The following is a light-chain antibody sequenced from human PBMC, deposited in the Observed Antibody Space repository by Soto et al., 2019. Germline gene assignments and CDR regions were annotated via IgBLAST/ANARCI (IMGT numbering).Light chain of an antibody. J-gene: IGKJ2*01. CDR3: LQINSYPYT. CDR2: AAS. V-gene: IGKV1-9*01. CDR1: QGITTY. Sequence: IPLTQSPSSLPASVGDRVTITCRASQGITTYLAWYQQKPGKAPKLLIYAASALQSGVPSRFSGSGSGTDFTLTISSLQPENFATYYCLQINSYPYTFGQGTKLEIK.